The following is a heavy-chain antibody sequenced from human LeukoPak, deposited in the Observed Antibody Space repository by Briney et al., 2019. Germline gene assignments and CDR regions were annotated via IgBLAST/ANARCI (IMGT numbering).Heavy chain of an antibody. CDR3: ARGLRRIAAAGTLLYNWFDP. CDR2: INHSGST. CDR1: GGSFSGYY. Sequence: SETLSLTCAAYGGSFSGYYWSWIRQPPGKGLEWIGEINHSGSTNYNPSLKSRVTISVDTSKNQFSLKLSSVTAADTAVYYCARGLRRIAAAGTLLYNWFDPWGQGTLVTVSS. J-gene: IGHJ5*02. V-gene: IGHV4-34*01. D-gene: IGHD6-13*01.